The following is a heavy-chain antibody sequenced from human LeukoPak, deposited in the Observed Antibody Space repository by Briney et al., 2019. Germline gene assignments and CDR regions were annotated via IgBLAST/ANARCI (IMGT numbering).Heavy chain of an antibody. Sequence: ASVKVSCKASDYTFTDYYMHWVRQAPGQGLEWMGWINPHSGGTNYAQKFQGRVTMTRDTSISTAYMELSRLTSDDTAVYYCARYRYDSGYYPLFYFDFWGQGALVTVSS. CDR3: ARYRYDSGYYPLFYFDF. J-gene: IGHJ4*02. CDR2: INPHSGGT. V-gene: IGHV1-2*02. CDR1: DYTFTDYY. D-gene: IGHD6-19*01.